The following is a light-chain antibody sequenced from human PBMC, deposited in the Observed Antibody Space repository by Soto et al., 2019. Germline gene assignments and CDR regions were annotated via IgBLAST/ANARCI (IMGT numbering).Light chain of an antibody. CDR3: YSFAGGSTYVV. CDR1: SSDVGNYEL. CDR2: EVT. J-gene: IGLJ2*01. Sequence: QSVLTQPASVSGSPGQSITISCIGTSSDVGNYELVSWYQQLPGKAPKLIIYEVTKRPSGVPNRFSGSKSGNTASLTISGLLAEDEADYHCYSFAGGSTYVVFGGGTKLTVL. V-gene: IGLV2-23*02.